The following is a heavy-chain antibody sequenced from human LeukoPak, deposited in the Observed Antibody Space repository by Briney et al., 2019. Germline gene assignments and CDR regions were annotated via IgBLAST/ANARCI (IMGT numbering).Heavy chain of an antibody. V-gene: IGHV1-18*01. Sequence: ASVKVSCKASGYTFTSHGISWVRQAPGQGLEWMGWVSAYNGNTNYAQKLQGRVTMTTDTSTSTAYMELRSLRSDDTAVYYCARELAGYSSSPFDYWGQGTLVTVSS. D-gene: IGHD6-13*01. CDR3: ARELAGYSSSPFDY. CDR1: GYTFTSHG. J-gene: IGHJ4*02. CDR2: VSAYNGNT.